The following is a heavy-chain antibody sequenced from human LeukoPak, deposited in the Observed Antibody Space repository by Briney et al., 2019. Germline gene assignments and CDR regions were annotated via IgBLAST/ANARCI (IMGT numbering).Heavy chain of an antibody. CDR2: ISYDGSNK. J-gene: IGHJ6*02. D-gene: IGHD6-6*01. CDR3: AREFSSSLYYYYGMDV. Sequence: PGGSLRLSCAASGFTFSSYGMHWVRQAPGKGLEWVAVISYDGSNKYYADSVKGRFTISRDNSKNTLYLQMNSLRAEDTAVYYCAREFSSSLYYYYGMDVWGQGTTVTVSS. CDR1: GFTFSSYG. V-gene: IGHV3-30*19.